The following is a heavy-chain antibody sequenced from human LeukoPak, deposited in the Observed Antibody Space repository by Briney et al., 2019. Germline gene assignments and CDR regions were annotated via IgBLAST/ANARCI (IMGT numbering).Heavy chain of an antibody. J-gene: IGHJ4*02. CDR2: ISSSSTYT. CDR3: ARDDGTSMVPFDY. V-gene: IGHV3-11*05. D-gene: IGHD5-18*01. CDR1: GFTLSDYY. Sequence: GGSLRLSCAASGFTLSDYYMSWIRQAPGKGLEWVSYISSSSTYTNFADSVKGRFTISRDNAKNSLYLQMNSLRAEDTAVYYCARDDGTSMVPFDYWGQGTLVTVSS.